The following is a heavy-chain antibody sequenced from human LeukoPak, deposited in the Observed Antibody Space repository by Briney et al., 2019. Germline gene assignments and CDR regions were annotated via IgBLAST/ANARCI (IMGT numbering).Heavy chain of an antibody. J-gene: IGHJ4*02. D-gene: IGHD4-17*01. CDR2: ISSSSSYI. Sequence: GGSLRLSCAASGFTFSSYSMNGVRQAPGKGLEWVSSISSSSSYIYYADSVKGRFTISRDNAKNSLYLQMNSLRAEDTAVYYCARRPDYGDYSAGVDYWGQGTLVTVSS. CDR1: GFTFSSYS. CDR3: ARRPDYGDYSAGVDY. V-gene: IGHV3-21*01.